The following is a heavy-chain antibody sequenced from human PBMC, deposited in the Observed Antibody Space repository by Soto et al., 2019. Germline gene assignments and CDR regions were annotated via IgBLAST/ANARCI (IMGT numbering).Heavy chain of an antibody. Sequence: PGGSLRLSCAASGFTFSDYYMSWIRQAPGKGLEWVSYISSSSSYTNYADSVKGRFTISRDNAKNSLYLQMNSLRAEDTAVYYCARDTDIVVVPAAIPKYGMDVWGQGTTVTVSS. V-gene: IGHV3-11*06. CDR1: GFTFSDYY. CDR3: ARDTDIVVVPAAIPKYGMDV. D-gene: IGHD2-2*02. J-gene: IGHJ6*02. CDR2: ISSSSSYT.